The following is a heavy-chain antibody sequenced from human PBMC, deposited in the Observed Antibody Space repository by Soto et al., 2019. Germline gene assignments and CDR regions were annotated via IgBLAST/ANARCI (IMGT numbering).Heavy chain of an antibody. J-gene: IGHJ5*02. Sequence: GGSLRLSCAASGFTFSSYSMNWVRQAPGKGLEWVSSISSSSSYIYYADSVKGRFTISRDNAKNSLYLQMNSLRAEDTAVYYFARDPETDWFDPWGQGTLVTVSP. CDR2: ISSSSSYI. CDR3: ARDPETDWFDP. V-gene: IGHV3-21*01. CDR1: GFTFSSYS.